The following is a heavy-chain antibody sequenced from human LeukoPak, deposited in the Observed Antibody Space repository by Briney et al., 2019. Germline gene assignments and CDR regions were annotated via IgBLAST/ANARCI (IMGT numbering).Heavy chain of an antibody. D-gene: IGHD3-22*01. CDR1: GGTFSSYT. J-gene: IGHJ4*02. V-gene: IGHV1-69*04. CDR3: ARDHSSGYYPDYFDY. Sequence: SVKVSRKASGGTFSSYTISWVRQAPGQGLEWMGRIIPILGIANYAQKFQGRVTITADKSTSTAYMELSSLRSEDTAVYYCARDHSSGYYPDYFDYWGQGTLVTVSS. CDR2: IIPILGIA.